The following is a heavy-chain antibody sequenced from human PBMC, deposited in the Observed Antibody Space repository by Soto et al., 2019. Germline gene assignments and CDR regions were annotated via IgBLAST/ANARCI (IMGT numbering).Heavy chain of an antibody. V-gene: IGHV1-69*13. J-gene: IGHJ2*01. CDR3: ARGNHRWLQLWYFDL. D-gene: IGHD5-12*01. CDR1: GGTFSSYP. CDR2: IIPIFGTV. Sequence: SVKVSCKASGGTFSSYPISWVRQAPGQGLEWMGGIIPIFGTVNYAQKLQGRVTITADESTSTAYMELSSLRSEDTAVYYCARGNHRWLQLWYFDLWGRGTLVTRLL.